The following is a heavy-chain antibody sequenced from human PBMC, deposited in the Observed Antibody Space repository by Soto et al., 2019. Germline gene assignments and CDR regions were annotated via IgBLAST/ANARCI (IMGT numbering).Heavy chain of an antibody. V-gene: IGHV5-51*01. J-gene: IGHJ4*02. CDR1: GYSFTSYW. D-gene: IGHD2-2*01. Sequence: GESLKISCKGSGYSFTSYWIVWVRQMPGKGLEWMGIIYPGDSDTRYSPSFQGQVTISADKSISTAYLQWSSLKASDTAMYYCARNGVLGYCSSTSCYGTIYFEYWGQGTLVTVPS. CDR2: IYPGDSDT. CDR3: ARNGVLGYCSSTSCYGTIYFEY.